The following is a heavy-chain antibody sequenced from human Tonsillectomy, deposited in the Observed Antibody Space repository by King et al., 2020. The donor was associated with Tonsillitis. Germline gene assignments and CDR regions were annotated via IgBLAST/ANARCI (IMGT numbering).Heavy chain of an antibody. J-gene: IGHJ4*02. CDR1: GFTFSGYG. CDR2: IAYDGIYK. D-gene: IGHD4-23*01. V-gene: IGHV3-30*18. CDR3: AKGTITPRGRFDY. Sequence: VQLVESGGGVVQPGKSLRLSCAASGFTFSGYGMHWVRQAPGKGLEWVAVIAYDGIYKFYAESVKGRFTISRDNPKNTLYLQMNSLRAEDTAVYYCAKGTITPRGRFDYWGQGTLVTVSS.